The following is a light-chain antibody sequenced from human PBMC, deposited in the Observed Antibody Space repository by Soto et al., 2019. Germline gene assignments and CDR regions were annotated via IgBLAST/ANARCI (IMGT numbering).Light chain of an antibody. CDR1: QSISSY. V-gene: IGKV1-39*01. Sequence: DIQMTQSPSSLSASVGDRVTITCRASQSISSYLNWYQQKPGKAPKLLIYAASSLQSGVPSRFSGSGSGTAFTRTISSLQPEDFANYYCQQSYSKRLTFGGGTKVEIK. CDR3: QQSYSKRLT. CDR2: AAS. J-gene: IGKJ4*01.